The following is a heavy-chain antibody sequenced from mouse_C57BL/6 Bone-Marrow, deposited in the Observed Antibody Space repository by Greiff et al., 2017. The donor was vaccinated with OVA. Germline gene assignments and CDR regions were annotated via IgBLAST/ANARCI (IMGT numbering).Heavy chain of an antibody. V-gene: IGHV3-6*01. CDR3: ARVLGRVYFDY. CDR2: ISYDGSN. J-gene: IGHJ2*01. CDR1: GYSITSGYY. Sequence: EVKLQESGPGLVKPSQSLSLTCSVTGYSITSGYYWNWIRQFPGNKLEWMGYISYDGSNNYNPSLKNRIAITRDTSKNQFFLKLNSVTTEDTATYYCARVLGRVYFDYWGQGTTLTVSS. D-gene: IGHD4-1*01.